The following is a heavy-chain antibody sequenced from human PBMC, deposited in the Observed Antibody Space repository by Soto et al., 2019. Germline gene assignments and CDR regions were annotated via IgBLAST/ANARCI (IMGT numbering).Heavy chain of an antibody. J-gene: IGHJ4*02. CDR2: ISGSGRST. V-gene: IGHV3-23*01. Sequence: GGSLRLSCAASGFTFSSYAMSWVRQAPGKGLEWVSAISGSGRSTYYADSVKGRFTISRDNSKNTLYLQMNSLRAEDTAVYYCAKLEADCTNGVCYPYYFDYWGQGTLVTVSS. D-gene: IGHD2-8*01. CDR1: GFTFSSYA. CDR3: AKLEADCTNGVCYPYYFDY.